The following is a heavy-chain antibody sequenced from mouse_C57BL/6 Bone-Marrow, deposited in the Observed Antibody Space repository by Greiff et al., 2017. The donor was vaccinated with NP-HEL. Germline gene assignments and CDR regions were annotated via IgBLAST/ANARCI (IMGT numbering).Heavy chain of an antibody. Sequence: EVKLVESGGGLVKPGGSLKLSCAASGFTFSDYGMHWVRQAPEKGLEWVSYISSGRSTIYSADTVKGRFTIYRDNAKNTLFLQMTSLRSEDTAMYYCARGLGRVYYFGYWGQGTTLTVSS. V-gene: IGHV5-17*01. J-gene: IGHJ2*01. CDR1: GFTFSDYG. CDR2: ISSGRSTI. D-gene: IGHD4-1*01. CDR3: ARGLGRVYYFGY.